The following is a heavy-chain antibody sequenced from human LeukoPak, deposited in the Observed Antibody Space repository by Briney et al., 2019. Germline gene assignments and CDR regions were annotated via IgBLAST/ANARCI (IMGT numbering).Heavy chain of an antibody. Sequence: PSETLSLTCAVYGGSFSGYYWNWIRQPPGKGLEWIGEINHSGSTNYNPSLKSRVTISVDTSKNQFSLKLSSVTAADTAVYYCARRGLGYCSGGSCSTYNWFDPWGQGTLVTVSS. CDR1: GGSFSGYY. D-gene: IGHD2-15*01. V-gene: IGHV4-34*01. CDR2: INHSGST. J-gene: IGHJ5*02. CDR3: ARRGLGYCSGGSCSTYNWFDP.